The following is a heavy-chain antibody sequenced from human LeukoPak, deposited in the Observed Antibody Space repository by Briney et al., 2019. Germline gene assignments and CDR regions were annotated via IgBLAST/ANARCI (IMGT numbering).Heavy chain of an antibody. CDR1: GGSFSGYY. D-gene: IGHD7-27*01. V-gene: IGHV4-34*01. J-gene: IGHJ6*03. CDR2: INHSGST. CDR3: GRGWGHNYYYYYYIDV. Sequence: SETLSLTCAVYGGSFSGYYWSWVRQPPGKGLEWIGEINHSGSTNYNPSLKSGVTISVHETKNQFSLKLSSVTAAHTAVYYGGRGWGHNYYYYYYIDVWGRATTVALSS.